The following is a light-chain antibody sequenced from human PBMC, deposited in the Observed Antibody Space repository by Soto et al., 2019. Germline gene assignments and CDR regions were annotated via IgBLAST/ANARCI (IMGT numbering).Light chain of an antibody. CDR3: SSYTSSSTLEV. Sequence: QSAMTQPASVSWSPGHSITISCTGTSSDVGGYNYVSWYQQHPGKAPKLMIYEVSNRPSGVSNRFSGSKSGNTASLTISGLQAEDEADYYCSSYTSSSTLEVFGGGTKVTXL. CDR2: EVS. CDR1: SSDVGGYNY. J-gene: IGLJ3*02. V-gene: IGLV2-14*01.